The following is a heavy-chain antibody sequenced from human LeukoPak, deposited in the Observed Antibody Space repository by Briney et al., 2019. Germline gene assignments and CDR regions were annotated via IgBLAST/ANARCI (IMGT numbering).Heavy chain of an antibody. Sequence: GASVKVSCKASGYTFTSYGISWVRQAPGQGLEWMGWISAYNGNTNYAQKVQGRVTMTTDTSTSTADMELRSLSSDDTAVYYCASLLGTYSRNYWGQGTLVTVSS. V-gene: IGHV1-18*01. CDR2: ISAYNGNT. CDR3: ASLLGTYSRNY. CDR1: GYTFTSYG. J-gene: IGHJ4*02. D-gene: IGHD1-26*01.